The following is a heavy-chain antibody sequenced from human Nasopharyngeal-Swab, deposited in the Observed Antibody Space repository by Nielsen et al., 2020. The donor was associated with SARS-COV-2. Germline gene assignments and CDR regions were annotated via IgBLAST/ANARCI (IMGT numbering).Heavy chain of an antibody. D-gene: IGHD4-17*01. CDR3: ARGSLGSFSTVTRIYGMDV. Sequence: SQTLSLTCAVYGGSFSGYYWSWIRPPPGKGLEWIGEINHCGSTNYNPSLKSRVTISVDTSKNQFSLKLSSVTAADTAVYYCARGSLGSFSTVTRIYGMDVWGQGTTVTVSS. CDR2: INHCGST. J-gene: IGHJ6*02. CDR1: GGSFSGYY. V-gene: IGHV4-34*01.